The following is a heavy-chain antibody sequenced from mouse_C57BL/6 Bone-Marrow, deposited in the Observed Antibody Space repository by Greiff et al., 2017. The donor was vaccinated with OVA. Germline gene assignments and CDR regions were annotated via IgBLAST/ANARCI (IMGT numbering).Heavy chain of an antibody. Sequence: QVQLQQPGAELVKPGASVKLSCKASGYTFTSYWMHWVKQRPGQGLEWIGMIHPNSGSTNYNEKFKSKATLTVDKSSSTAYMQLSSLTSEDSAVYYGARPYYCGSNSWFAYWGQGTLVTVSA. CDR2: IHPNSGST. D-gene: IGHD1-1*01. CDR1: GYTFTSYW. CDR3: ARPYYCGSNSWFAY. V-gene: IGHV1-64*01. J-gene: IGHJ3*01.